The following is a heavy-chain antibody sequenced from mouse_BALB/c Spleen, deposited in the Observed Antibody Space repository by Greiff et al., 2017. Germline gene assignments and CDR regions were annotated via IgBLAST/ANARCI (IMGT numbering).Heavy chain of an antibody. Sequence: VQLQQSGAELVRPGTSVKVSCKASGYAFTNYLIEWVKQRPGQGLEWIGVINPGSGGTNYNEKFKGKATLTADKSSSTAYMQLSSLTSDDSAVYFCARGHYGNYLDYWGQGTTLTVSS. CDR3: ARGHYGNYLDY. CDR2: INPGSGGT. D-gene: IGHD2-1*01. J-gene: IGHJ2*01. V-gene: IGHV1-54*01. CDR1: GYAFTNYL.